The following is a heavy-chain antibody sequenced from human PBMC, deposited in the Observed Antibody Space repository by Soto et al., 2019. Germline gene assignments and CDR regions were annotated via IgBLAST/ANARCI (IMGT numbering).Heavy chain of an antibody. CDR2: TDQSGGT. CDR3: AIGRGGNKY. Sequence: QVQLQQWGTGLLKSSETLSLNCAVYGGSFSPYYWSWVRQPPGKGLEWIGETDQSGGTYYNPSLKSRVTVSLVTSKNQFSLEVKSVTAADTAVYYCAIGRGGNKYWGQGTLVTVSS. J-gene: IGHJ4*02. V-gene: IGHV4-34*01. D-gene: IGHD3-16*01. CDR1: GGSFSPYY.